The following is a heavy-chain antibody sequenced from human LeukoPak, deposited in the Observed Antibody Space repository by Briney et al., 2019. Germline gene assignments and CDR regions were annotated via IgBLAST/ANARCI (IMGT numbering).Heavy chain of an antibody. CDR3: ARGLVGIAAAAPFDY. J-gene: IGHJ4*02. CDR2: INHSGST. D-gene: IGHD6-13*01. Sequence: SETLSLTCAVYGGSFSGYYWSWIRQPPGKGLEWIGEINHSGSTNYNPSLKGRVTISVDTPKNQFSLKLSSVTAADTAVYYCARGLVGIAAAAPFDYWGQGTLVTVSS. V-gene: IGHV4-34*01. CDR1: GGSFSGYY.